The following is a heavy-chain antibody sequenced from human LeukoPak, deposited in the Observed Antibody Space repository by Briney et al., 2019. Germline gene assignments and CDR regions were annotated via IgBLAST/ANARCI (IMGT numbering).Heavy chain of an antibody. D-gene: IGHD5-18*01. CDR3: ARVDSYGYWGSSWFDP. Sequence: SVKVSCKASGGTFSSYAISWVRQAPGQGLEWMGGIIPIFGTANYAQKFQGRVTITADKSTSTAYMELSSLRSEDTAVYYCARVDSYGYWGSSWFDPWGQGTLVTVSS. J-gene: IGHJ5*02. CDR1: GGTFSSYA. V-gene: IGHV1-69*06. CDR2: IIPIFGTA.